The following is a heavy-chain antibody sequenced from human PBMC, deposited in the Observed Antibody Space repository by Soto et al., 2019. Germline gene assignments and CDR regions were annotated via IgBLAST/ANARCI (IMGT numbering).Heavy chain of an antibody. CDR3: ASSTVRGVSQWFDP. V-gene: IGHV4-59*01. D-gene: IGHD3-10*01. Sequence: SETPSLTCTVSGGSISSYYWSWIRQPPGKGLEWIGYIYYSGSTNYNPSLKSRVTISVDTSKNQFSLKLSSVTAADTAVYYCASSTVRGVSQWFDPWGQGTLVTVSS. J-gene: IGHJ5*02. CDR1: GGSISSYY. CDR2: IYYSGST.